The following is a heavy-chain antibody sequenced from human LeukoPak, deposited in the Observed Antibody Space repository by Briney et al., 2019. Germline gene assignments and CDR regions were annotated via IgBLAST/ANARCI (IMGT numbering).Heavy chain of an antibody. J-gene: IGHJ4*02. D-gene: IGHD6-13*01. Sequence: GGSLRLSCAASGFTFSSYAMTWVRQAPGRGLEWVSGIYASGENTYYADSVKGRFTISRDNSKNTLYLQMNSLRGEDTAVYYCAREVAAAGLYYFNSWGQGTQVTVSS. CDR1: GFTFSSYA. CDR2: IYASGENT. CDR3: AREVAAAGLYYFNS. V-gene: IGHV3-23*01.